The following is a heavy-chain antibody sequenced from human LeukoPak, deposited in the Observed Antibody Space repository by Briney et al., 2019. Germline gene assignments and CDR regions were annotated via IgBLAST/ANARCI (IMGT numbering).Heavy chain of an antibody. V-gene: IGHV4-34*01. J-gene: IGHJ4*02. Sequence: PSETLSLTCAVYGGSFSGYYWSWIRQPPGKGLEWIGEINHSGSTNYNPSLKSRVTISVDTSKNQFSLKLSSVTAADTAVYYCARVNHGGIDYWGQGTPVTVSS. D-gene: IGHD3-16*01. CDR3: ARVNHGGIDY. CDR1: GGSFSGYY. CDR2: INHSGST.